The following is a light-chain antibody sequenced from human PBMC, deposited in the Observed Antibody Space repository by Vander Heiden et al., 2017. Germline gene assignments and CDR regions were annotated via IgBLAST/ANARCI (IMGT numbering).Light chain of an antibody. CDR2: RVS. J-gene: IGKJ2*02. CDR1: QSLVSGDGHTH. CDR3: MQHTHWPRT. Sequence: DVVMTQSPLSLPVTLGQPASISCRSSQSLVSGDGHTHLNWFHQRPGQSPRRLVYRVSIRDSGVPDRFSGSGSGNDFTLKISRVEAEDIGLYYCMQHTHWPRTFGQGTKLEI. V-gene: IGKV2-30*01.